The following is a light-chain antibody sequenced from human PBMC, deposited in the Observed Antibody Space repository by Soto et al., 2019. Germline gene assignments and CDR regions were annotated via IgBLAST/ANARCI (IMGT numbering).Light chain of an antibody. CDR3: AAWDDSLNGVV. Sequence: QSVLTQPPSASGTPGQRVTISCSGRSSNIGRNTVSWYKQVPGTAPKLLIYSDNQRPSGVPDRFSGSKSGTSASLAISGLQSEDEADHYCAAWDDSLNGVVFGGGTKLTVL. CDR1: SSNIGRNT. V-gene: IGLV1-44*01. J-gene: IGLJ2*01. CDR2: SDN.